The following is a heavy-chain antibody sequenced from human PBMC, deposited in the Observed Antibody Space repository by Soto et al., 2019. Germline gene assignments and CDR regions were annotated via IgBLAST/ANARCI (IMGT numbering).Heavy chain of an antibody. CDR3: ASSYCSSTSCHNYYFDY. D-gene: IGHD2-2*01. CDR2: ISSSSSTI. V-gene: IGHV3-48*01. J-gene: IGHJ4*02. CDR1: GFTFSSYS. Sequence: GGSLRLSCAASGFTFSSYSMNWVRQAPGKGLEWVSYISSSSSTIYYADSVKGRFTISRDNAKNSLYLQMNSLRAEDTAVYYCASSYCSSTSCHNYYFDYWGQGTLVTVSS.